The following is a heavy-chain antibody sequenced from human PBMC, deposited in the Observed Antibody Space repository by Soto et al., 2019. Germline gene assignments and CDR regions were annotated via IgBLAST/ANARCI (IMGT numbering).Heavy chain of an antibody. CDR3: VRSFTWYSEADY. CDR1: GFSYNSYA. D-gene: IGHD6-13*01. V-gene: IGHV3-23*01. CDR2: ISGGGGDT. J-gene: IGHJ4*02. Sequence: ESGGGLVQPGGSLRLSCAASGFSYNSYALSWVRQAPGKGLEWVSSISGGGGDTSYADSVRGRFTISRDNSKNTLYLLMNSLRADDAAVYYCVRSFTWYSEADYWGQGTLVTVSS.